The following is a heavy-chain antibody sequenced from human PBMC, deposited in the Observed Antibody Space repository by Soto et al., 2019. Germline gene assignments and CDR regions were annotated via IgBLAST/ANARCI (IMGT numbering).Heavy chain of an antibody. J-gene: IGHJ3*02. CDR2: IRSKTNSYAT. CDR3: TSQLGELSCPRAFDI. V-gene: IGHV3-73*01. Sequence: EVQLVESGGGLVQPGGSLKLSCAASGFTVSGSAVHWVRQASGKGLEWVGRIRSKTNSYATAYAASVKGRFTISRDDSKNTAYVQMNSLKTEDTAVYYCTSQLGELSCPRAFDIWGQGTMVTVSS. CDR1: GFTVSGSA. D-gene: IGHD3-16*02.